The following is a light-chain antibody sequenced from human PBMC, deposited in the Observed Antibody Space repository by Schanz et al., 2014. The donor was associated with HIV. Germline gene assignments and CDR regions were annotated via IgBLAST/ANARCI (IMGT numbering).Light chain of an antibody. CDR2: GAS. Sequence: EIVMTQSPVTLSLSPGERATLSCRASQSVGSNFLAWYQQKPGQGPRLLIYGASTRATDIPDRFAGSGSGTDFTLTISRLEPEDFAVYYCQQYSYSPRTFGQGTKLEVK. CDR3: QQYSYSPRT. J-gene: IGKJ2*02. CDR1: QSVGSNF. V-gene: IGKV3-20*01.